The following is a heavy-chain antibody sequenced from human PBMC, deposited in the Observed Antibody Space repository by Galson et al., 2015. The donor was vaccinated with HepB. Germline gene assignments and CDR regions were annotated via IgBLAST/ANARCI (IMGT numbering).Heavy chain of an antibody. CDR2: ISHGGRT. CDR3: ARDLITGTRTQTRNFDF. CDR1: GGSISSSNW. J-gene: IGHJ4*02. Sequence: SETLSLTCAVSGGSISSSNWWTWVRQPPGKGLEWIGEISHGGRTNYNPALQSRVTISVDKSKNHFSLKLTSVSAADTAMYYCARDLITGTRTQTRNFDFWGQGTLVTVSS. V-gene: IGHV4-4*02. D-gene: IGHD1-20*01.